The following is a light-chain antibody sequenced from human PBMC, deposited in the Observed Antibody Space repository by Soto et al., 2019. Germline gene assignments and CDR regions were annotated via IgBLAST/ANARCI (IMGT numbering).Light chain of an antibody. CDR1: SSDVGGSNY. CDR3: SSYAGSNNYVV. J-gene: IGLJ2*01. CDR2: EVD. Sequence: QSALTQPPSASGSPGQSVTISCTGTSSDVGGSNYVSWYQHPPGKAPKLMIYEVDKRPSGVPDRFSGSRSGNTASLTVSGLQADDEADYYCSSYAGSNNYVVFGGGTKVTVL. V-gene: IGLV2-8*01.